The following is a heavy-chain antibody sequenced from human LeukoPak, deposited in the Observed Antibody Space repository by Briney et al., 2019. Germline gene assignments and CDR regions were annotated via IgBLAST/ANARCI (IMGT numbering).Heavy chain of an antibody. D-gene: IGHD5-24*01. CDR2: IYENGGTT. CDR3: ARGAGYNYPYYFDY. J-gene: IGHJ4*02. Sequence: GGSLRLSCVGSGFTFRSHAMSWVRQATEKGLEFVSGIYENGGTTYYADSVKGRFSISRDNSKNTLYLQMNSLRAEDTAVYYCARGAGYNYPYYFDYWGQGTLVTVSS. V-gene: IGHV3-23*01. CDR1: GFTFRSHA.